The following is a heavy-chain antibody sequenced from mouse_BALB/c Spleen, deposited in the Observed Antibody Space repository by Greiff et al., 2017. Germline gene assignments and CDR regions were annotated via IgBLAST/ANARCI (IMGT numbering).Heavy chain of an antibody. CDR3: ARGQNYGSSPFAY. CDR1: GFTFSSYA. Sequence: DVKLVESGGGLVKPGGSLKLSCAASGFTFSSYAMSWVRQTPEKRLEWVASISSGGSTYYPDSVKGRFTISRDNARNILYLQMSSLRSEDTAMYYCARGQNYGSSPFAYWGQGTLVTVSA. D-gene: IGHD1-1*01. V-gene: IGHV5-6-5*01. CDR2: ISSGGST. J-gene: IGHJ3*01.